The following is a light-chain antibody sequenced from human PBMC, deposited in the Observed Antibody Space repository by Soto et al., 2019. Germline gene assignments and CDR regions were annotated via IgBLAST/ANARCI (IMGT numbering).Light chain of an antibody. CDR2: GAS. CDR1: QSVSDN. CDR3: QQYNEWPLT. J-gene: IGKJ5*01. Sequence: EVVLTQSPVTLSMSPGDSATLSCRASQSVSDNFAWYHQKPGQAPRLLIYGASTRATGIPARISGSGAWTEFTLTISRLTPEDFAIYYCQQYNEWPLTFGQGTRVEIK. V-gene: IGKV3-15*01.